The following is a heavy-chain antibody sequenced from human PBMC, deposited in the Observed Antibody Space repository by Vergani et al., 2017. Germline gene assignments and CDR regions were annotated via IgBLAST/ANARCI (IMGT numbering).Heavy chain of an antibody. CDR3: ARAGGWFGELPEY. D-gene: IGHD3-10*01. V-gene: IGHV4-59*01. Sequence: QVQLQESGPGLVKPSETLSLTCTVSGGSISSYYWSWIRQPPGKGLEWIGYIYYSGSTNYNPSLKSRVTISVDTSKNQFSLKLSSVTAADTAVYYCARAGGWFGELPEYWGQGTLVTVSS. CDR1: GGSISSYY. CDR2: IYYSGST. J-gene: IGHJ4*02.